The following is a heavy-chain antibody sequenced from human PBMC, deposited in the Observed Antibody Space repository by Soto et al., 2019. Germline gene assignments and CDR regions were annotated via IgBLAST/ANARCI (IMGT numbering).Heavy chain of an antibody. CDR1: GFTVSSTY. D-gene: IGHD5-18*01. V-gene: IGHV3-53*01. CDR3: ARSGYSYGPFDY. J-gene: IGHJ4*02. Sequence: EVQLVESGGGLIQPGGSLRLSCAASGFTVSSTYMSWVRQAPGKGLEWVSVIYSGGSTYYADSVKGRFTICRDNPTNTLYLQMNSLRAEDTAVYYCARSGYSYGPFDYWGQGTLVTVSS. CDR2: IYSGGST.